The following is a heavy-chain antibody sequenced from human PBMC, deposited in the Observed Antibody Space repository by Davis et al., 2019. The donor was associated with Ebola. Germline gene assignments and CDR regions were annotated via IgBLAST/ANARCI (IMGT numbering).Heavy chain of an antibody. CDR2: ISAYNGNT. V-gene: IGHV1-18*01. D-gene: IGHD3-10*01. Sequence: ASVKVSCKASGYTFTSYAMNWVRQAPGQGLEWMGWISAYNGNTKYAQKLQGRVTMTKDTSTSTAYMEVRSLRSDDTAVYYCARDRFGDSDYWGQGTLVTVSS. J-gene: IGHJ4*02. CDR3: ARDRFGDSDY. CDR1: GYTFTSYA.